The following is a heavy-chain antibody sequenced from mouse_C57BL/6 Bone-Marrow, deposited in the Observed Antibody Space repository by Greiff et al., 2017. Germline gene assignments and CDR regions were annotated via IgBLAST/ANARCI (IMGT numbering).Heavy chain of an antibody. D-gene: IGHD1-1*01. CDR1: GYTFTSYW. CDR3: SKYYSSPYWYFDV. J-gene: IGHJ1*03. Sequence: QVQLQQPGAELVMPGASVKLSCKASGYTFTSYWMHWVKQRPGQGLEWIGEIDPADGYTNYNQKFKGKSTLTVDTSSSTAYMQLSSLTSEDSAVYSGSKYYSSPYWYFDVWGKGTTVTVSS. V-gene: IGHV1-69*01. CDR2: IDPADGYT.